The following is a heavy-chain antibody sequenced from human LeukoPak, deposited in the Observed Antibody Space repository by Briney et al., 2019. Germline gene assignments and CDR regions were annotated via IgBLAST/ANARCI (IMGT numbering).Heavy chain of an antibody. Sequence: GGSLRLSCAASGFTFSSYEMNWVRQAPGKGLEWVSYISSSGSTIYYADSVKGRFTISRDNAKNSLYLQMNSLRAEDTAVYYCARDDGSSWYVWFDPWGQGTLVTVSS. CDR3: ARDDGSSWYVWFDP. CDR1: GFTFSSYE. V-gene: IGHV3-48*03. J-gene: IGHJ5*02. D-gene: IGHD6-13*01. CDR2: ISSSGSTI.